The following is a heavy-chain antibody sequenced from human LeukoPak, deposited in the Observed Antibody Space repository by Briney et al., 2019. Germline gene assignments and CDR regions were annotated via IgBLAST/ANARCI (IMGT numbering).Heavy chain of an antibody. CDR3: ARVVYGSGSNLNWFDP. CDR1: GYTFTIYG. J-gene: IGHJ5*02. Sequence: ASVKVSCKASGYTFTIYGISWVRQAPGQGLEWMGWINAYNGNTNYAQKLQGRVTMTTDTSTSTAYMELRSLRSDDTAVYYCARVVYGSGSNLNWFDPWGQGTLVTVSS. V-gene: IGHV1-18*01. D-gene: IGHD3-10*01. CDR2: INAYNGNT.